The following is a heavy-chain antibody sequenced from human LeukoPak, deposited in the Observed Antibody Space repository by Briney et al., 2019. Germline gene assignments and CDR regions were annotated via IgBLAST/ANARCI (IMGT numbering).Heavy chain of an antibody. D-gene: IGHD2/OR15-2a*01. J-gene: IGHJ5*02. CDR2: INSDGSTT. V-gene: IGHV3-74*01. Sequence: GGSLRLSCAASGFTLSNSWIHWVRQAPGKGLVWVSPINSDGSTTTYADSVKGRFTISRDNAKNTLYLQMNSLRAEDTAVYYCARAARADCTSPTCQSWLAPWGQGTQVTVSS. CDR1: GFTLSNSW. CDR3: ARAARADCTSPTCQSWLAP.